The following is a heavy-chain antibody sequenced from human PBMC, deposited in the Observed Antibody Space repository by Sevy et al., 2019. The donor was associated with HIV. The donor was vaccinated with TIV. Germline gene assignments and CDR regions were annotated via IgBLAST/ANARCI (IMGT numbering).Heavy chain of an antibody. CDR3: SSQRSIAVAGDYFDY. V-gene: IGHV3-73*01. Sequence: GGSLRLSCAASGFNFSGSTMYWVRQASGKGLEWVGRIRRKVNINATAYAASVKGRFTISRDDSKNTAYLQMNGLKTEDTAMYYCSSQRSIAVAGDYFDYWGQGTLVTVSS. CDR1: GFNFSGST. D-gene: IGHD6-19*01. J-gene: IGHJ4*02. CDR2: IRRKVNINAT.